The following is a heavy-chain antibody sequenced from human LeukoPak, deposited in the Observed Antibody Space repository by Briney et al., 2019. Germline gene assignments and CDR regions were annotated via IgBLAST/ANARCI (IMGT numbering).Heavy chain of an antibody. J-gene: IGHJ4*02. V-gene: IGHV3-74*01. CDR2: INSDGSST. CDR1: GFPFSSYW. CDR3: ARGGVYSTSAVDY. Sequence: GSLRLSCAASGFPFSSYWMHWVRQAPGKGLVWVSRINSDGSSTTYADSVKGRFTISRDNVKNTLYLQMNSLRAEDTAVYYCARGGVYSTSAVDYWGQGTLVTVSS. D-gene: IGHD6-6*01.